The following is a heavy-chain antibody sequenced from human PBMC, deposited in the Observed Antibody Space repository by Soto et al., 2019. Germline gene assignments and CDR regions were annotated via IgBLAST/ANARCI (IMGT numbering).Heavy chain of an antibody. Sequence: GGSLRLSCVASGFTFSNYALHWVRQAPGKGLEWVSVISYDGSYKFYADSVKGRFTVSRDNSKNTLYLQMNSLGPEDTAVYYCARDDSYDGYNWFEPWGQGTLVTVSS. CDR2: ISYDGSYK. J-gene: IGHJ5*02. CDR1: GFTFSNYA. CDR3: ARDDSYDGYNWFEP. V-gene: IGHV3-30-3*01. D-gene: IGHD5-18*01.